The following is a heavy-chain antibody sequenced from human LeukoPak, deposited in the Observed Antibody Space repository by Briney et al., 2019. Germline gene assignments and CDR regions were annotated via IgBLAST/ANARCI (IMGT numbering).Heavy chain of an antibody. V-gene: IGHV3-23*01. D-gene: IGHD4-11*01. CDR2: ISAGSSSI. CDR3: AKGGYSDFKVVY. CDR1: EFTFSSDA. J-gene: IGHJ4*02. Sequence: GRSLRLSCAASEFTFSSDAMSWVRQAPGMGLEWVSAISAGSSSIFYADSVKGRFTISRDNSKNTLYLQMNSLRAEDTAVYYCAKGGYSDFKVVYWGQGTLVTVSS.